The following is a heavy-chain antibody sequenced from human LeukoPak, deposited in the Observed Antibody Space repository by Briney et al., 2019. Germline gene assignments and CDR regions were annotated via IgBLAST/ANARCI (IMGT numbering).Heavy chain of an antibody. Sequence: SVKVSCKASGGTFSSYAISWVRQAPGQGLEWMGGIIPIFGTANYAQKFQGRVTITADESTSTAYMELSSLRSEDTAVYYCARDRTLGYCSGGSCYGPYYYYYMDVWGKGTTVTISS. CDR3: ARDRTLGYCSGGSCYGPYYYYYMDV. CDR1: GGTFSSYA. V-gene: IGHV1-69*13. D-gene: IGHD2-15*01. CDR2: IIPIFGTA. J-gene: IGHJ6*03.